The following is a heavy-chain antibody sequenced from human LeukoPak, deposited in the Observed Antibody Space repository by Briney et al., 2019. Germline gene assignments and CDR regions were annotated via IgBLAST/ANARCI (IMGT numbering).Heavy chain of an antibody. Sequence: GESLKISCKGSGYTFITYWIAWVRQMPGKGLEWMGIIYPGDSDTRYSPSFEGQVTISADKSISTAYLQWSSLKASDTAMYYCARRKDSSSWKDTLDYWGQGTLVTVSS. J-gene: IGHJ4*02. CDR2: IYPGDSDT. CDR3: ARRKDSSSWKDTLDY. D-gene: IGHD6-13*01. V-gene: IGHV5-51*01. CDR1: GYTFITYW.